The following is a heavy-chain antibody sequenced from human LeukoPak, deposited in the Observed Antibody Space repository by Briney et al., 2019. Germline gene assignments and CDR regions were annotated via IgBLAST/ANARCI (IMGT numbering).Heavy chain of an antibody. CDR1: GLTFSSYW. Sequence: GGSLRLSCAASGLTFSSYWMPWVRQAPGKGLVWVSRLHSDGSSTAYADSVKGRFTISRDNAKNTLYLQMNALRAEDTAVYYCAIRRGYTYGDDYWGQGTLVTVSS. CDR3: AIRRGYTYGDDY. J-gene: IGHJ4*02. D-gene: IGHD5-18*01. CDR2: LHSDGSST. V-gene: IGHV3-74*03.